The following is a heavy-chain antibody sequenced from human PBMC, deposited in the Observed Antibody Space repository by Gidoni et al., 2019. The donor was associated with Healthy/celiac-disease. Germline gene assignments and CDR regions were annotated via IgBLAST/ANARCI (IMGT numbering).Heavy chain of an antibody. V-gene: IGHV4-34*01. CDR2: INHSGST. CDR3: ARGSRYNWNYNWFDP. Sequence: QVQLRQWGAGLLKPSETLSLTCAVYGGSFSGYYWSWIRQPPGKGLEWIGEINHSGSTNYNPSLKSRVTISVDTSKNQCSLKLSSVTAADTAVYYCARGSRYNWNYNWFDPWGQGTLVTVSS. CDR1: GGSFSGYY. D-gene: IGHD1-7*01. J-gene: IGHJ5*02.